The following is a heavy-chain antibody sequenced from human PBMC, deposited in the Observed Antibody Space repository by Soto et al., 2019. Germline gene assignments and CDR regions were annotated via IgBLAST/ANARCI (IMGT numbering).Heavy chain of an antibody. D-gene: IGHD4-17*01. CDR1: GFTFSSYE. V-gene: IGHV3-48*03. Sequence: EVQLVESGGGLVQPGGSLRLSCEASGFTFSSYEMNWVRQAPGKGLEGVSYISSSGSTIYYADSVKGRFTISRDNAKNSLYLQMNSLRAEDTAVYYCARDLPDQPNGGHFDYWGQGTLVTVSS. CDR3: ARDLPDQPNGGHFDY. CDR2: ISSSGSTI. J-gene: IGHJ4*02.